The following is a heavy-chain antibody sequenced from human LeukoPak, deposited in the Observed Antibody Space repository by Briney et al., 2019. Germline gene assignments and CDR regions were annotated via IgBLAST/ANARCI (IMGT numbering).Heavy chain of an antibody. Sequence: ASVKVSCKASGYTFTSYDINWVRQATGQGLGWMGWMNPNSGNTGYAQKFQGRVTITRNTSISTAYMELSSLRSEDTAVYYCARVEVDNWFDPWGQGTLVTVSS. CDR2: MNPNSGNT. J-gene: IGHJ5*02. CDR3: ARVEVDNWFDP. CDR1: GYTFTSYD. D-gene: IGHD3-3*01. V-gene: IGHV1-8*03.